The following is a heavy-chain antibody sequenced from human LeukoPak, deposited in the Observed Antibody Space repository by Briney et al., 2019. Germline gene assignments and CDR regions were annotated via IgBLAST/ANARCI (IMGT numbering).Heavy chain of an antibody. CDR2: INHSGST. V-gene: IGHV4-59*08. D-gene: IGHD2/OR15-2a*01. J-gene: IGHJ4*02. CDR3: AGHHPRNTVDF. CDR1: GGSISSYY. Sequence: SETLSLTCTVSGGSISSYYWSWIRQPPGKGLEWIGEINHSGSTNYNPSLKSRVTISLDTSKNQFSLKLSSVTAADTAVYYCAGHHPRNTVDFWGQGTLVTVSS.